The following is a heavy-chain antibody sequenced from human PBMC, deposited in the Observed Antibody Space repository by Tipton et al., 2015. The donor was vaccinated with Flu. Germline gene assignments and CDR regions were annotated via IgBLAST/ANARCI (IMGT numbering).Heavy chain of an antibody. Sequence: TLSLTCTVSGASISSAAYYWSWIRQPAGKGLEWIGRIYTSGSTNYNPSLKSRVSISLDTSKKQFSLKLTSVTAADAAVYYCARGPTVVTPVYALDIWGQGTRVTVCS. D-gene: IGHD4-23*01. CDR1: GASISSAAYY. J-gene: IGHJ3*02. V-gene: IGHV4-61*02. CDR3: ARGPTVVTPVYALDI. CDR2: IYTSGST.